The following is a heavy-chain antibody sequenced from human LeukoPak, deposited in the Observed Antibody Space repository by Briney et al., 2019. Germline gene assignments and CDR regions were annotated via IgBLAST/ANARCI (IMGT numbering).Heavy chain of an antibody. CDR1: GFTFSSYW. Sequence: GGSLILSCAASGFTFSSYWMHWVRRAPGKGLLWVSRINRDGSSTTYADSVKGRFTISRDNAKNTLYLQMDSLRAEDTAVYYCARVFTAAVGNPTIDYWGQGTLVTVSS. V-gene: IGHV3-74*01. CDR3: ARVFTAAVGNPTIDY. CDR2: INRDGSST. D-gene: IGHD6-13*01. J-gene: IGHJ4*02.